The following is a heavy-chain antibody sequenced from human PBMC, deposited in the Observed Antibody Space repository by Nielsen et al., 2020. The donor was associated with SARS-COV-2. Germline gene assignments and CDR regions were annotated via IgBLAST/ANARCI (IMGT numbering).Heavy chain of an antibody. Sequence: GGSLRLSCEVSEFTFSTYSMTWVRQAPGKGLEWVAAIDSSSNYIYYLDTMKGRLTISRDNAKSSLYLQMDSLRAEDTAVYYCARRWYGSGSDREAFDVWGRGTMVTVSS. CDR1: EFTFSTYS. CDR2: IDSSSNYI. D-gene: IGHD3-10*01. J-gene: IGHJ3*01. V-gene: IGHV3-21*01. CDR3: ARRWYGSGSDREAFDV.